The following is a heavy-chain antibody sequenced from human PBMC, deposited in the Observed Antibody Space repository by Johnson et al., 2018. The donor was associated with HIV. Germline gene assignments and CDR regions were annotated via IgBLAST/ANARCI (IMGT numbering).Heavy chain of an antibody. Sequence: QMQLVESGGGLVKPGGSLRLSCAGSGFTFIDYYMSWIRQAPGKGLEWISYISGSGSTIYYADSVKGRFTISRDNSENTLYLQMNSLRAEDTALYYCAKSSPAAARFRLGSAFDIWGQGTMVTVSS. CDR2: ISGSGSTI. CDR3: AKSSPAAARFRLGSAFDI. D-gene: IGHD6-6*01. V-gene: IGHV3-11*04. CDR1: GFTFIDYY. J-gene: IGHJ3*02.